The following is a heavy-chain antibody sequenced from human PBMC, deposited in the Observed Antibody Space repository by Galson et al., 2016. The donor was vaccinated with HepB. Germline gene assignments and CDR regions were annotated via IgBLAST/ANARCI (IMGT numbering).Heavy chain of an antibody. CDR3: ARGRLRWGIIAAATPKVHAFDI. Sequence: ETLSLTCAVYGASFSGYYWSWIRQPPGKGLEWIGEINYRGGTNYNPSLKSRVTISVDTSKNQFSLKLSSVTAADTAVYYCARGRLRWGIIAAATPKVHAFDIWDQGTMVTVSS. CDR2: INYRGGT. J-gene: IGHJ3*02. D-gene: IGHD2-15*01. V-gene: IGHV4-34*01. CDR1: GASFSGYY.